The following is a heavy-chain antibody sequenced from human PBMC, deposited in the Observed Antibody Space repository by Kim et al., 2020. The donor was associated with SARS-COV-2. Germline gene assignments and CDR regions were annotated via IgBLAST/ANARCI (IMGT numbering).Heavy chain of an antibody. CDR3: ASLKAAEGAFDI. D-gene: IGHD2-15*01. V-gene: IGHV4-4*09. J-gene: IGHJ3*02. Sequence: YSPSLKSRVTISLDSSKNQFSLELSSVTAADTAVYYCASLKAAEGAFDIWGQGTMVTVSS.